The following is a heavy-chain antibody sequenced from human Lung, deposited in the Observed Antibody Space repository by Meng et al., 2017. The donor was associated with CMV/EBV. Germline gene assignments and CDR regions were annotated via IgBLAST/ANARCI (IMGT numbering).Heavy chain of an antibody. J-gene: IGHJ5*02. CDR1: GYTFTDYG. Sequence: SXXVSXKASGYTFTDYGISWVRQAPGQGLEWMGWISAYNGDTNYARNLRGRVTMTTDTSTTTAYMELRSLRSDDTAVYYCARDLQYCGSTSCYDDCFDPWGQGTLVTVSS. D-gene: IGHD2-2*01. CDR3: ARDLQYCGSTSCYDDCFDP. CDR2: ISAYNGDT. V-gene: IGHV1-18*01.